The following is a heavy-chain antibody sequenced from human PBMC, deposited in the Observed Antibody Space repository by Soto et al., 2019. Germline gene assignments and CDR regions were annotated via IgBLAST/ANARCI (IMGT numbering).Heavy chain of an antibody. CDR2: VYYSGEV. V-gene: IGHV4-34*08. CDR1: AGNFRHYS. D-gene: IGHD3-10*01. CDR3: TRADRFPSSWFDA. J-gene: IGHJ5*02. Sequence: PSGTLSLTCGACAGNFRHYSLHWVRHAPGKGLEWIGVVYYSGEVTCNPSLQSRITISLDTSNIRFSLRVNSVTAAGTARYFCTRADRFPSSWFDACGQVTQVTVSS.